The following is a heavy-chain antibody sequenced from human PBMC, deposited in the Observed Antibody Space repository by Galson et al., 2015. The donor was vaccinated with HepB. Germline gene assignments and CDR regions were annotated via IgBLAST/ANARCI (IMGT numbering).Heavy chain of an antibody. D-gene: IGHD1-26*01. J-gene: IGHJ6*02. CDR3: ARDEKTWELLPGYGMDV. Sequence: SVKVSCKASGYTFTSYGISWVRQAPGQGLEWMGWISAYNGNTNYAQKLQGRVTMTTDTSTSTAYMELRSLRSDDTAVYYCARDEKTWELLPGYGMDVWGQGTTVTVSS. CDR2: ISAYNGNT. V-gene: IGHV1-18*04. CDR1: GYTFTSYG.